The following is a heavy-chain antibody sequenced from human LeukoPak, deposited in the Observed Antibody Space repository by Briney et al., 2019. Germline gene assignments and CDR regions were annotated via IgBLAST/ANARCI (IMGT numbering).Heavy chain of an antibody. J-gene: IGHJ4*02. D-gene: IGHD3-22*01. CDR1: GFTFNNYV. CDR3: AKGARHFYDSSGYPSPFDN. CDR2: IRDGGGDT. V-gene: IGHV3-23*01. Sequence: GGSLRLSCVGSGFTFNNYVMSWVRQAPGKGLEWVLSIRDGGGDTYSADSVKGRFTISRDNSKNTLYLQMNSLRAEDTAVYYCAKGARHFYDSSGYPSPFDNWGQGTLVIVSS.